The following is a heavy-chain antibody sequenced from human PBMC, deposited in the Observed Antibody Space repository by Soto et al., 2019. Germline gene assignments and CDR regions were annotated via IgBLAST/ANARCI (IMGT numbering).Heavy chain of an antibody. CDR3: ARGVFVGYCSGGSCHPNSYFDY. CDR2: IYYSGST. V-gene: IGHV4-59*01. J-gene: IGHJ4*02. CDR1: GGSISSYY. Sequence: SETLSLTCTVSGGSISSYYWSWIRQPPGKGLEWIGYIYYSGSTNYNPSLKSRVTISVDTSKNQFSLKLSSVTAADTAVYYCARGVFVGYCSGGSCHPNSYFDYWGQGTLVTVSS. D-gene: IGHD2-15*01.